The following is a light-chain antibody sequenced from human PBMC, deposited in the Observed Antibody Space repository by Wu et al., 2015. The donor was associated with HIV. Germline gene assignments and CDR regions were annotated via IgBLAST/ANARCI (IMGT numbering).Light chain of an antibody. Sequence: EIVLTQSPGTLSLSPGERATLSCRASQTIISSYLAWYQQKPGQAPRLLIYGASSRATGIPDRFSGSGSGTDFTLTISRLEPEDFAVYYCQQYGSSPVTFGQGTRLEIK. CDR1: QTIISSY. V-gene: IGKV3-20*01. CDR3: QQYGSSPVT. J-gene: IGKJ5*01. CDR2: GAS.